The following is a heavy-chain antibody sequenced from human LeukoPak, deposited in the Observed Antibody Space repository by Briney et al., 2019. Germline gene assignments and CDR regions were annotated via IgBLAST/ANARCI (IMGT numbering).Heavy chain of an antibody. Sequence: GGSLRLSCAASGFTFSSYTMNWVRQAPGKGLVWVSRINSDGSSTSYADSVKGRFTISRDNAKNTLYLQMNSLRAEDTAVYYCARDQVEAGFDYWGQGTLVTVSS. D-gene: IGHD6-19*01. CDR1: GFTFSSYT. CDR3: ARDQVEAGFDY. J-gene: IGHJ4*02. CDR2: INSDGSST. V-gene: IGHV3-74*01.